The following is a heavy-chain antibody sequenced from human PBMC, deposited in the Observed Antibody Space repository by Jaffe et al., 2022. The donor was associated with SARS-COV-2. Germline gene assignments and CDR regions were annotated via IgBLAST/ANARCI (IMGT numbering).Heavy chain of an antibody. D-gene: IGHD1-26*01. CDR1: GGSISSYY. CDR3: ARDDSGDYYYYGMDV. V-gene: IGHV4-59*01. Sequence: QVQLQESGPGLVKPSETLSLTCTVSGGSISSYYWSWIRQPPGKGLEWIGYIYYSGSTNYNPSLKSRVTISVDTSKNQFSLKLSSVTAADTAVYYCARDDSGDYYYYGMDVWGQGTTVTVSS. CDR2: IYYSGST. J-gene: IGHJ6*02.